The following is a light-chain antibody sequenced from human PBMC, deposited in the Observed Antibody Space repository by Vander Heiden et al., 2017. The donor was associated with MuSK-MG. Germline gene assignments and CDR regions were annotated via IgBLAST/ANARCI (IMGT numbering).Light chain of an antibody. Sequence: QSALTQPPSVSASLGQSLTISCAGTCGDVGDYDHVSWYQQHPGKAPRLLIYDDTKRPPGVPDRFSGYKSGNTAYLTISGLQAEDEADYYCCSYAGSYTFIIFGGGTKMTVL. CDR3: CSYAGSYTFII. CDR1: CGDVGDYDH. CDR2: DDT. V-gene: IGLV2-11*01. J-gene: IGLJ2*01.